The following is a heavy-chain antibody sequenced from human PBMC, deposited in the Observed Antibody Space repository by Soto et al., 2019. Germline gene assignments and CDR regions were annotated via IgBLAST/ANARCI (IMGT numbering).Heavy chain of an antibody. V-gene: IGHV3-30*18. CDR3: AKEMGNVVVPAAMWPFFDY. J-gene: IGHJ4*02. D-gene: IGHD2-2*01. CDR2: ISYDGSNK. Sequence: GGSLRLSCAASGFTFSSYGMHWVRQAPGKGLEWVAVISYDGSNKYYADSVKGRFTISRDNSKNTLYLQMNSLRAEDTAVYYCAKEMGNVVVPAAMWPFFDYWGQGTLVTVSS. CDR1: GFTFSSYG.